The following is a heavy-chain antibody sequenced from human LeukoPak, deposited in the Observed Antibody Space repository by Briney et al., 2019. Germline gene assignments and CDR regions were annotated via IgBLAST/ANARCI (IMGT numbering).Heavy chain of an antibody. J-gene: IGHJ3*02. CDR1: SDSIYSSNYY. D-gene: IGHD3-22*01. Sequence: SETLSLTCTVSSDSIYSSNYYWGWIRQPPGKGLEWIGSIYYSGSTYCNSSLKSRLTISVDTSKNQFSLKLSSVTAADTAVYYCARVLTGYDTSGYYGPAFDIWGQGTMVTVSS. V-gene: IGHV4-39*07. CDR2: IYYSGST. CDR3: ARVLTGYDTSGYYGPAFDI.